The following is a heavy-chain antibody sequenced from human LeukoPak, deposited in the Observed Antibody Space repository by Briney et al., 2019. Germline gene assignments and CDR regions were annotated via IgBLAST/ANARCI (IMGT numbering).Heavy chain of an antibody. D-gene: IGHD2-2*01. J-gene: IGHJ4*02. CDR1: GDSVSSNTAA. V-gene: IGHV6-1*01. CDR2: TYYRSKWYS. CDR3: TRDGPTSWYYLDY. Sequence: SQTLSLTCAISGDSVSSNTAAWNWIRQSPSRGLEWLGRTYYRSKWYSDYAVSVKSRITIYTDTSKNQFSLQLNSVTPEDTAVYYCTRDGPTSWYYLDYWGQGTVVTVSS.